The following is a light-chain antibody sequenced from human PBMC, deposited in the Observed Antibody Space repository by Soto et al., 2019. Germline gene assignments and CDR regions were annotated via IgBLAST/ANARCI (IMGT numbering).Light chain of an antibody. CDR2: AAS. Sequence: EIVLTQSPGTLSLSPGERATLSCRASQSVSSSYLAWYQQKPGQAPRLLIYAASSRATGIPDRFSGSGSGADFTLTINSLEPEDFAVYYCQQRSNWPSITFGQGTRLEI. J-gene: IGKJ5*01. V-gene: IGKV3D-20*02. CDR3: QQRSNWPSIT. CDR1: QSVSSSY.